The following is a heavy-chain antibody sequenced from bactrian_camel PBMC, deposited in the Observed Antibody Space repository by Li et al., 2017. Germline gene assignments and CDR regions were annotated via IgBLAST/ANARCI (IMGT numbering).Heavy chain of an antibody. CDR1: GHSRGSNC. D-gene: IGHD4*01. J-gene: IGHJ4*01. V-gene: IGHV3S32*01. CDR2: ITTGTGNT. Sequence: DVQLVESGGGVVQPGGSLRLSCVLSGHSRGSNCVGWFRLPPGRAPAEREGVATITTGTGNTDYADSVKGRFTISQDGAENTVYLQMNGLKPEDTAMYYCAASRLGSTINWRQERRYGYWGQGTQVTVS. CDR3: AASRLGSTINWRQERRYGY.